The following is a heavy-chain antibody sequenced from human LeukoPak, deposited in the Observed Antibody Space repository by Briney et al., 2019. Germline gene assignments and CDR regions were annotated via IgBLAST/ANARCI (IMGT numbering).Heavy chain of an antibody. D-gene: IGHD2-2*02. J-gene: IGHJ4*02. V-gene: IGHV1-2*02. CDR1: GYTFTSYD. CDR3: ARDCSSTSCYRDFDY. CDR2: INPNSGGT. Sequence: ASVKVSCKASGYTFTSYDINWVRQAPGQGLEWMGWINPNSGGTNYAQKFQGRVTMTRDTSISTAYMELSRLRSDDTAVYYCARDCSSTSCYRDFDYWSQGTLVTVSS.